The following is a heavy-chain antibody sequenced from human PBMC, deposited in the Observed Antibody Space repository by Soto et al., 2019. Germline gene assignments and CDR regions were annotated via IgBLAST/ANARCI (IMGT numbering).Heavy chain of an antibody. CDR3: AGDYYERGGYYYREYYFEC. D-gene: IGHD3-22*01. Sequence: PSETLSLTCAVSGYSISRGFYWGWFRQPPGKGLEWIGSINHSGSTYHNPSLKCRVTISVDTSRNQFSLKSSWVSAADTAVYSCAGDYYERGGYYYREYYFECWRRRTLGAVSS. V-gene: IGHV4-38-2*02. CDR2: INHSGST. J-gene: IGHJ4*02. CDR1: GYSISRGFY.